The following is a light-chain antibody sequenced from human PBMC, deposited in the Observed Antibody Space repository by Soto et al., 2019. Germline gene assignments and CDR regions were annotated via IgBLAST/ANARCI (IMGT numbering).Light chain of an antibody. CDR1: SCDVGSYNY. V-gene: IGLV2-14*01. CDR2: DVS. J-gene: IGLJ2*01. Sequence: QSVLTQPASVSGSPGQSITISCTGTSCDVGSYNYVSWYQQYPGKAPKLMIYDVSNRPSGVSYRFSGSKSGNTASLTTSGLQAEDEADYYCSSYTTSSTHVVFGGGTKLTVL. CDR3: SSYTTSSTHVV.